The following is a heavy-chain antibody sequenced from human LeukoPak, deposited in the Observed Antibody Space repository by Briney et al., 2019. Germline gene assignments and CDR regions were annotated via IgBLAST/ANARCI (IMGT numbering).Heavy chain of an antibody. D-gene: IGHD6-13*01. CDR2: ISGSGGST. CDR1: GFTFSSYA. V-gene: IGHV3-23*01. J-gene: IGHJ6*02. CDR3: AKDPAPGYSSSGYYYGMDV. Sequence: GGSLRLSCAASGFTFSSYAMSWVRQAPGKGLEWVSAISGSGGSTYYADSVKGRFTISRDNSKNTLYLRMNSLRAEDTAVYYCAKDPAPGYSSSGYYYGMDVWAKGPRSPSP.